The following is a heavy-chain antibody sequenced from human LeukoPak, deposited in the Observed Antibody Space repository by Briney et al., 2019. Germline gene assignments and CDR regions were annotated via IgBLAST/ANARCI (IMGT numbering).Heavy chain of an antibody. CDR1: GGTFSNYG. CDR2: IIPIFGTP. J-gene: IGHJ5*02. Sequence: GASVKVSCKASGGTFSNYGISWVRQAPGQGLEWMGGIIPIFGTPKYEEKFQGRVTITADEASNIVYMELTSLRLEDTALYFCVGGDTVAVTGSTESWGQGTLVTVSS. D-gene: IGHD6-19*01. V-gene: IGHV1-69*13. CDR3: VGGDTVAVTGSTES.